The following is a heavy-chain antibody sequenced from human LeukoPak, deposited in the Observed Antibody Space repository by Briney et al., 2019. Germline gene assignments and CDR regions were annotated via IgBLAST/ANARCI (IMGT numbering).Heavy chain of an antibody. V-gene: IGHV1-69*05. CDR1: GGTFSSYA. J-gene: IGHJ6*03. Sequence: SVKVSCKASGGTFSSYAISWVRQAPGQGLEWMGGTIPIFGTANYAQKFQGRVTITTDESTSTAYMELSSLRSEDTAVYYCAGSSNDCSSTSCYYYYYYMDVWGKGTTVTVSS. CDR3: AGSSNDCSSTSCYYYYYYMDV. D-gene: IGHD2-2*01. CDR2: TIPIFGTA.